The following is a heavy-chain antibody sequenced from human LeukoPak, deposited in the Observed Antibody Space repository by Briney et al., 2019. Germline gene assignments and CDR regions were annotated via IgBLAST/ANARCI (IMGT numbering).Heavy chain of an antibody. CDR2: IYHSGST. V-gene: IGHV4-38-2*02. D-gene: IGHD5-24*01. CDR1: GYSISSGYY. J-gene: IGHJ4*02. CDR3: ARGQATIVY. Sequence: SETLSLTCTVSGYSISSGYYWGWIRQPPGKGLEWIGSIYHSGSTNYNPSLKSRVTISVDTSKNQFTLKLSPVTAADTAVYYCARGQATIVYWGQGTLVTVSS.